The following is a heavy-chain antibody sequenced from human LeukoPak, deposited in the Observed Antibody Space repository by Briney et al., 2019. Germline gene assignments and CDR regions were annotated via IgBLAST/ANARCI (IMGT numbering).Heavy chain of an antibody. Sequence: ASVKVSCEASGGTFSSYAISWVRQAPGQGLEWMGSIIPILGIANYAQKFQGRVTVTADKSTSTAYMELSSLRAEDTAVYSCARSDGYSGYEGLCGYWGERTLV. CDR1: GGTFSSYA. D-gene: IGHD5-12*01. V-gene: IGHV1-69*04. J-gene: IGHJ4*02. CDR2: IIPILGIA. CDR3: ARSDGYSGYEGLCGY.